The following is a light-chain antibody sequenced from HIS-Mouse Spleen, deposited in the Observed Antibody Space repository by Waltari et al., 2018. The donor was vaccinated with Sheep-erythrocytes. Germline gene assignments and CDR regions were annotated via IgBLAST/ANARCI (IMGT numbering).Light chain of an antibody. CDR2: DVS. Sequence: QSALTQPRSVSGSPGQSVTISCTGTSSDVGGYHYVSWYQQPPGKAPKLMIYDVSKRPSVVPDRFSGSKSGNTASLTISGLQAEDEADYYCCSYAGSYNHVFATGTKVTVL. CDR3: CSYAGSYNHV. J-gene: IGLJ1*01. CDR1: SSDVGGYHY. V-gene: IGLV2-11*01.